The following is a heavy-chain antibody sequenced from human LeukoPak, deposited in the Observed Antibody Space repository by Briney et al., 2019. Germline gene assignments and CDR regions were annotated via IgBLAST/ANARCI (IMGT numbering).Heavy chain of an antibody. Sequence: PSETLSLTCTVSGGSISSSSYYWGWIRQPPGKGLEWIGSIYYSGSAYYNPSLKSRVTISVDTSKNQFSLKLSSVTAADTAVYYCARHRLPTHHDYWGQGTLVTVSS. CDR3: ARHRLPTHHDY. J-gene: IGHJ4*02. CDR1: GGSISSSSYY. V-gene: IGHV4-39*01. CDR2: IYYSGSA.